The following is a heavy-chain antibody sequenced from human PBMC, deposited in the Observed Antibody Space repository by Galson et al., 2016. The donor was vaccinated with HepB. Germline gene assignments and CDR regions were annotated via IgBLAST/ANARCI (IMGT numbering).Heavy chain of an antibody. CDR2: INYTGNT. Sequence: SETLSLTCAVYGGSLRGYYWSYIRQPPGKGLEWIGEINYTGNTNYNPSLKSLVTISIDTSKNQFSLKLSSVTAADTAVYYCTRGKWELRPSDIWGQGTMVTCSS. J-gene: IGHJ3*02. V-gene: IGHV4-34*01. CDR3: TRGKWELRPSDI. CDR1: GGSLRGYY. D-gene: IGHD1-26*01.